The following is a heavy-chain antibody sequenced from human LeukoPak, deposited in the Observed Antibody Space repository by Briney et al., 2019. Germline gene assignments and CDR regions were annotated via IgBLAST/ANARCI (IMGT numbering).Heavy chain of an antibody. V-gene: IGHV4-34*01. J-gene: IGHJ4*02. CDR2: INHSGST. CDR3: ARINSYGTSYFDY. CDR1: GGSFSGYY. D-gene: IGHD5-18*01. Sequence: PSETLSLTCAVYGGSFSGYYWSWIRQPPGKGLEWIGEINHSGSTNYNPSLKSRVTISVDTSKNQFSLKLSSVTAADTAVYYCARINSYGTSYFDYWGQGTLVTVSS.